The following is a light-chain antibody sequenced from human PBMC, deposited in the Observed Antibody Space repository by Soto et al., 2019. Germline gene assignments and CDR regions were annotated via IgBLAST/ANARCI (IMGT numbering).Light chain of an antibody. CDR2: GAS. CDR1: QVISSW. Sequence: IQMTQSPSSVSASVGDSVTITCRASQVISSWLAWYQVKPGKAPKLLIYGASNRESGVPSRFSASESGTLFTLTFNSLQPEDFATCFCQQASSFPLTLGGGTTVEI. J-gene: IGKJ4*01. V-gene: IGKV1-12*01. CDR3: QQASSFPLT.